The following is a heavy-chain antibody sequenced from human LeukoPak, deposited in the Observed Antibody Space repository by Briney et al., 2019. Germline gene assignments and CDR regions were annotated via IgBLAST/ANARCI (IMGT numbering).Heavy chain of an antibody. V-gene: IGHV3-23*01. CDR1: GFTFASYA. CDR2: ISGSGAST. Sequence: GGSLRLSCAAFGFTFASYAMSWVRQAPGKGLEWVSAISGSGASTYYTDSVKGRFTISRDNSKNTLYLQMNSLRAEDTAVYYCAKEERDSTGYCYDYWGQGTLVTVSS. CDR3: AKEERDSTGYCYDY. D-gene: IGHD3-22*01. J-gene: IGHJ4*02.